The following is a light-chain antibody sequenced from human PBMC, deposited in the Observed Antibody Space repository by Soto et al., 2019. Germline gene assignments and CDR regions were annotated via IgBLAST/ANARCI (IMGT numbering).Light chain of an antibody. CDR2: GAS. V-gene: IGKV3-15*01. CDR3: HEYNTWPWT. Sequence: EIVLTQSPATLSLSPGERATLSCRASQNVANYLDWYQQKPGQAPRLLIYGASTRATGIPARFSGSGSGTEFILTISSLQPEDFAVYYCHEYNTWPWTFGQGTKVDIK. CDR1: QNVANY. J-gene: IGKJ1*01.